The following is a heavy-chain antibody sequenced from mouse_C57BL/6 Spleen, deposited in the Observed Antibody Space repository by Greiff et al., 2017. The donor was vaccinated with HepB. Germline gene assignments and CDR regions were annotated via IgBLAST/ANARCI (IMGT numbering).Heavy chain of an antibody. CDR1: GYTFTDYY. Sequence: EVQLQQSGPELVKPGASVKISCKASGYTFTDYYMNWVKQSHGKSLEWIGDINPNNGGTSYNQKFKGKATLTVDKSSSTAYMELRSLTSEDSAVYYCARWICYGNYDAMDYWGQGTSVTVSS. CDR2: INPNNGGT. D-gene: IGHD2-1*01. J-gene: IGHJ4*01. V-gene: IGHV1-26*01. CDR3: ARWICYGNYDAMDY.